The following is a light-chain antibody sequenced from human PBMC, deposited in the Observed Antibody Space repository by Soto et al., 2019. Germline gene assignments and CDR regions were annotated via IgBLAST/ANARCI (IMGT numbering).Light chain of an antibody. Sequence: DIQMTQSASTLSSSVGDRVIITCRARQSISSWVAWYQQKPGKAPNLLIYKASTLKSGVPSRLSGSGSWTEDSPTISSLQHADVSTDYYQQQGKDSWTFGQGTKVEIK. V-gene: IGKV1-5*03. J-gene: IGKJ1*01. CDR3: QQQGKDSWT. CDR1: QSISSW. CDR2: KAS.